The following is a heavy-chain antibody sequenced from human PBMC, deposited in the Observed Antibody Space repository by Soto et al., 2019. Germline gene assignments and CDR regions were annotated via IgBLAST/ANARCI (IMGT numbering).Heavy chain of an antibody. J-gene: IGHJ4*02. CDR1: GFTFGNYG. D-gene: IGHD1-26*01. CDR3: AKGGGSARDFDD. Sequence: GGSLRLSCTGSGFTFGNYGMHWVRQAPGKGQEWVASTSYDGNNKYYADSLKGRFTISRDNSKKMVYLQMTSLGPEDTAVYYCAKGGGSARDFDDWGQGALVTVSS. CDR2: TSYDGNNK. V-gene: IGHV3-30*18.